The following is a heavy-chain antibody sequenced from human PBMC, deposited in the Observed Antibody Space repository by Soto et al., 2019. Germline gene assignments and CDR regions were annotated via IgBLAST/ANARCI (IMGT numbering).Heavy chain of an antibody. D-gene: IGHD2-15*01. Sequence: SQTLSLTCAISGDSVSSNSAAWNWIRQSPSRGLEWLGRTYYRSKWYNDYAVSVKSRITINPDTSKNQFSLQLNSVTPEDTAMYYCARETARYCSGGSCYSDDAFDIWGQGTMVTVSS. CDR3: ARETARYCSGGSCYSDDAFDI. V-gene: IGHV6-1*01. CDR1: GDSVSSNSAA. CDR2: TYYRSKWYN. J-gene: IGHJ3*02.